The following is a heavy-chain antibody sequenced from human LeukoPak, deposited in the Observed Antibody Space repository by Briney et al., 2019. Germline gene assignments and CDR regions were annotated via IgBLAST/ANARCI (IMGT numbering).Heavy chain of an antibody. V-gene: IGHV3-23*01. CDR3: TKRAAAGIRLYYFDY. J-gene: IGHJ4*02. D-gene: IGHD6-13*01. Sequence: GGSLRLSCAASGFSFSSYGMHWVRQAPGKGLEWVSTINSAGNTYYAASVKGRFTISRDNSKHTLFLQMNSLRAEDTAVYYCTKRAAAGIRLYYFDYWGQGTLVTVSS. CDR2: INSAGNT. CDR1: GFSFSSYG.